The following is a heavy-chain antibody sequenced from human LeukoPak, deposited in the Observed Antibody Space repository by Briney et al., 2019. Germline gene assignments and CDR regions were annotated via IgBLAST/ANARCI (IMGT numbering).Heavy chain of an antibody. CDR2: IYYSGST. CDR1: GGSISSYY. D-gene: IGHD3-3*01. V-gene: IGHV4-59*08. J-gene: IGHJ4*02. CDR3: ARQVNDFWSGYSRTVDY. Sequence: SETLSLTCTVSGGSISSYYWSWIRQPPGKGLEWIGYIYYSGSTYYNPSLKSRVTISVDTSKNQFSLKLSSVTAADTAVYYCARQVNDFWSGYSRTVDYWGQGTLVTVSS.